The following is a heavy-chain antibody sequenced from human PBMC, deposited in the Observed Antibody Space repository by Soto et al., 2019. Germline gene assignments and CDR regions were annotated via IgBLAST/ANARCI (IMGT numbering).Heavy chain of an antibody. D-gene: IGHD3-10*01. J-gene: IGHJ6*03. CDR1: GFTFSSYG. CDR2: IWYDGSNK. V-gene: IGHV3-33*01. CDR3: ARDKRFGELPLYGYMDV. Sequence: PGGSLRLSCAASGFTFSSYGMHWVRQAPGKGLEWVAVIWYDGSNKYYADSVKGRFTISRDNSKNTLYLQMNSLRAEDTAVYYCARDKRFGELPLYGYMDVWGKGTTVTVSS.